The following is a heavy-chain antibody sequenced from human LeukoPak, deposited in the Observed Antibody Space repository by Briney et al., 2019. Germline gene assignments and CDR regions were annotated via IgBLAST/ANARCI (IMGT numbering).Heavy chain of an antibody. V-gene: IGHV1-69*05. CDR1: GGTFSSYA. D-gene: IGHD1-1*01. Sequence: ASVKVSCKASGGTFSSYAISWVRQAPGQGLEWMGGIIPIFGTANYAQKFQGRVTITTDESTSTAYMELSSLRSEDTAVYYCASGGWNEPAGYFDYWGQGTLVTVSS. J-gene: IGHJ4*02. CDR2: IIPIFGTA. CDR3: ASGGWNEPAGYFDY.